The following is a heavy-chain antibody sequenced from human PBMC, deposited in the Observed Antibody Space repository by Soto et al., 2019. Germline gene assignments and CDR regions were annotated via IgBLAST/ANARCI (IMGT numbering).Heavy chain of an antibody. Sequence: SETLSLTCTVSGGSISSYYWSWIRQPAGKGLEWIGRIYTSGSTNYNPSLKSRVTISVDTSKNQFSLKLSSVTAADTAVYYCARQRRGKTYYYDSSGFPLDYWGQGTLVTVSS. CDR3: ARQRRGKTYYYDSSGFPLDY. CDR1: GGSISSYY. CDR2: IYTSGST. J-gene: IGHJ4*02. V-gene: IGHV4-4*07. D-gene: IGHD3-22*01.